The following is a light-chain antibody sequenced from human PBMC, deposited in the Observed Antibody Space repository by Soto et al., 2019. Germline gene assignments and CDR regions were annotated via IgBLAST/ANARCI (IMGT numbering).Light chain of an antibody. V-gene: IGKV3-20*01. Sequence: EIVLTQSPGTLSLSPGERATLSCRASRSVSSSDLAWYQQKPGQAPRLLIYAASSRATGIPDRFSGGGSGTDFTLTISRLEPEDFAGYYFHQYGISPRTFGQGTKVEIK. J-gene: IGKJ1*01. CDR2: AAS. CDR1: RSVSSSD. CDR3: HQYGISPRT.